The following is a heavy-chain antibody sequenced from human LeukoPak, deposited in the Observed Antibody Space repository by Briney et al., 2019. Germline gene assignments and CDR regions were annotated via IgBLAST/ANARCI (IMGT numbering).Heavy chain of an antibody. CDR1: GYTFTGYY. V-gene: IGHV7-4-1*02. Sequence: ASVKVSCKASGYTFTGYYMHWVRQAPGQGLEWMGWINTNTGNPTYAQGFTGRFVFSLDTSVSTAYLQISSLKAEDTAVYYCARGSSSWWFVGWFDPWGQGTLVTVSS. J-gene: IGHJ5*02. D-gene: IGHD6-13*01. CDR2: INTNTGNP. CDR3: ARGSSSWWFVGWFDP.